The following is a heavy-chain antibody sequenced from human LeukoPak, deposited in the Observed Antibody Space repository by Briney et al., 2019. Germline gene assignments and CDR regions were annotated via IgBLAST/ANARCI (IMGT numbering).Heavy chain of an antibody. J-gene: IGHJ6*02. CDR1: GFTFSAYA. D-gene: IGHD3-10*02. CDR2: IGSDNKP. V-gene: IGHV3-23*01. Sequence: GGSLRLSCAASGFTFSAYAMTWVRQAPGQGLEWVSSIGSDNKPHYSESVKGRFAISRDNSKSMLFLQLNSLRAEDTALYYCARDLHYYVAMDVRGQGTTVTVSS. CDR3: ARDLHYYVAMDV.